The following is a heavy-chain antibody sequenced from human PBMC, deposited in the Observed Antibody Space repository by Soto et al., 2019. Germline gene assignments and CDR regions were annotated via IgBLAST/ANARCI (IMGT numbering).Heavy chain of an antibody. Sequence: PGGSLRLSCAASGFTFSSYGMHWVRQAPGKGLEWVAVISYDGSNKYYADSVKGRFTISRDNSKNTLYLQMNSLRAEDTAVYYCAKERWPYYFDYWGQGTLVTVSS. J-gene: IGHJ4*02. CDR3: AKERWPYYFDY. V-gene: IGHV3-30*18. CDR2: ISYDGSNK. CDR1: GFTFSSYG. D-gene: IGHD4-17*01.